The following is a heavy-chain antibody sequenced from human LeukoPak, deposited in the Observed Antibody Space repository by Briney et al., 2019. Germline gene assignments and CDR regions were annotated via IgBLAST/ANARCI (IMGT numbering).Heavy chain of an antibody. CDR3: ATGLYYYGSGIFDY. J-gene: IGHJ4*02. CDR2: TYYSGST. V-gene: IGHV4-59*01. CDR1: GGSISSYY. Sequence: PSETLSLTCTVSGGSISSYYWSWIRQPPGKGLEWIGYTYYSGSTNYNPSLKSRVTISVDTSKNQFSLKLSSVTAADTAVYYCATGLYYYGSGIFDYWGQGTLVTVSS. D-gene: IGHD3-10*01.